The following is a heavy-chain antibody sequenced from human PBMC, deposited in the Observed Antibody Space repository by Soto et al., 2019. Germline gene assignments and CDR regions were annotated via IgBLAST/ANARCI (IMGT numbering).Heavy chain of an antibody. D-gene: IGHD2-2*01. CDR2: IYHSGST. V-gene: IGHV4-4*02. CDR1: GGSISSSNW. J-gene: IGHJ6*02. CDR3: ARVVGGYYYAMDV. Sequence: QVQLQESGPGLVKPSGTLSLTCAVSGGSISSSNWWSWVRQPPGKGLEWIGEIYHSGSTNYNPSLKSRVTISVAKSKTQFSLKLSSVTAADTAVYYCARVVGGYYYAMDVWGQGTTVTVSS.